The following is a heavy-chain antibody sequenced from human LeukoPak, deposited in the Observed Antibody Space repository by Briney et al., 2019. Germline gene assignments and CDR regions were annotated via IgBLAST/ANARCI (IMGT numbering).Heavy chain of an antibody. CDR3: AKLGSGSCYSQLDY. D-gene: IGHD2-15*01. J-gene: IGHJ4*02. CDR2: ISGSGDST. Sequence: GGSLRLSCAASAFTVSSNHMSWVRQAPGKGLEWVSVISGSGDSTYYADSVKGRFTISRDDSKNTLFLQMNSLRAEDTAVYYCAKLGSGSCYSQLDYWGQGTLVTVSS. CDR1: AFTVSSNH. V-gene: IGHV3-23*01.